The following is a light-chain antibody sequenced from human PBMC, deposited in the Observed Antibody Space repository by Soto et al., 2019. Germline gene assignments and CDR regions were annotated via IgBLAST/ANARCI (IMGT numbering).Light chain of an antibody. J-gene: IGLJ2*01. V-gene: IGLV2-23*01. Sequence: QSVLTQPASVSGSPGQSITISCTGTSSDVGSYNLVSWYQQHPGKAPKLMIYEGSKRPSGVSNRFSGSKSGNTASLTISGLQAEDEADYYCCSYAVSSTPHVVFGGGTKVTVL. CDR3: CSYAVSSTPHVV. CDR2: EGS. CDR1: SSDVGSYNL.